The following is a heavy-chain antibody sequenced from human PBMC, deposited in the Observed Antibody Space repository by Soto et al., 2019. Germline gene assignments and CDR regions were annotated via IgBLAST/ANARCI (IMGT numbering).Heavy chain of an antibody. Sequence: QLQLQESGPGLVKPSETLSLTCNVSGGSISSSSYYWGWIRQPPGKGLEWIGSIYYSGSTYHNPSLNSRVTISVDTSKNQFSLKLSSVTAADTAVYYCARHTRSGCSSTSCYSDVWGQGTTVTVSS. CDR2: IYYSGST. V-gene: IGHV4-39*01. J-gene: IGHJ6*02. D-gene: IGHD2-2*01. CDR3: ARHTRSGCSSTSCYSDV. CDR1: GGSISSSSYY.